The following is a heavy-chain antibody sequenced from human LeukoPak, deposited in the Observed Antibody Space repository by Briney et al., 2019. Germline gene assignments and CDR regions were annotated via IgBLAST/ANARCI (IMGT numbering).Heavy chain of an antibody. V-gene: IGHV3-66*01. Sequence: GGSLRLSCAASEFSVGSNYMTWVRQAPGKGLEWVSLIYSGGSTYYADSVKGRFTISRDNSKNTLYLQMNSLRAEDTAVYYCTMLLLPYYMDVWGKGTTVTVSS. CDR1: EFSVGSNY. J-gene: IGHJ6*03. CDR2: IYSGGST. D-gene: IGHD3-22*01. CDR3: TMLLLPYYMDV.